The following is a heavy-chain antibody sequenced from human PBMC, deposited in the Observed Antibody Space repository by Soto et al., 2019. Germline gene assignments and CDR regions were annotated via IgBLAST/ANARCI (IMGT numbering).Heavy chain of an antibody. CDR1: GYTFIGNY. D-gene: IGHD3-10*01. V-gene: IGHV1-2*04. CDR2: INPNSGGT. CDR3: ARVGGGRASFGYNGMDV. J-gene: IGHJ6*02. Sequence: GASVKVACKASGYTFIGNYIHWVRQAPGQWLEWMGWINPNSGGTNYAQRFQGWVTMTRDRTISTAYMELSRLKSDEAAVYNGARVGGGRASFGYNGMDVWGQGTTVTVSS.